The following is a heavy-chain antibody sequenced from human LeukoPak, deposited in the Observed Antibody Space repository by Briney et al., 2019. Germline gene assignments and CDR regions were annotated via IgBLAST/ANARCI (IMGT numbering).Heavy chain of an antibody. CDR2: ISGRGDNT. CDR1: GFTFSAYA. Sequence: PGGSLRLSCAASGFTFSAYAMSWVRQAPGKGLEWVSGISGRGDNTYYVDSAKGRFTISRDNSKNTLFLQMNSLRAEDTALYYCAKSDDYNDRYYFVSWGQGTLVIVSS. J-gene: IGHJ4*02. D-gene: IGHD3-16*01. CDR3: AKSDDYNDRYYFVS. V-gene: IGHV3-23*01.